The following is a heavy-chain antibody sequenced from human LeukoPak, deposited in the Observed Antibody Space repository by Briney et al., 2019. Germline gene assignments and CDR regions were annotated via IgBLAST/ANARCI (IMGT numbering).Heavy chain of an antibody. CDR3: ARDRAMVTVGDAFDI. V-gene: IGHV3-21*01. J-gene: IGHJ3*02. CDR2: ISSSSSYI. D-gene: IGHD5-18*01. Sequence: VGSLRLSCAASGFTFSSYSMNWGRQAPGKGLERVSSISSSSSYIYYADSVKGRFTISRDNAKNSLYLQMNRLRAEDTAVYYCARDRAMVTVGDAFDIWGQGTMVTVSS. CDR1: GFTFSSYS.